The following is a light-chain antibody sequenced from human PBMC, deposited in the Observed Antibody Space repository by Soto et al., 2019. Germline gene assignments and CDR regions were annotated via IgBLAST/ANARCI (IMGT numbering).Light chain of an antibody. Sequence: AIRMTQSPSSFSASTGDRVTITCRASQGISSYLAWYQQKPGKAPKLLIYAASTLQSGVPSRFSGSGSGTDITLTISCLHSEDFATYYWQQYYSYPPTFGGGTKVEIK. CDR3: QQYYSYPPT. CDR1: QGISSY. CDR2: AAS. J-gene: IGKJ4*01. V-gene: IGKV1-8*01.